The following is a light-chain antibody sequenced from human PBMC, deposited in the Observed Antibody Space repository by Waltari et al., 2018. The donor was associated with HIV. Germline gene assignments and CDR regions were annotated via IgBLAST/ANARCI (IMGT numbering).Light chain of an antibody. CDR2: DVT. J-gene: IGLJ2*01. CDR3: SSYITGSPFV. V-gene: IGLV2-14*03. CDR1: SSDIGGSTS. Sequence: QSALTQPASVSGSPGQSIIISCTGTSSDIGGSTSVSWYQHHPGKAPKLIIYDVTEGPTGISNRFSGSKSGNTASLTISGLQTEDEADFYCSSYITGSPFVFGGGTKVTVL.